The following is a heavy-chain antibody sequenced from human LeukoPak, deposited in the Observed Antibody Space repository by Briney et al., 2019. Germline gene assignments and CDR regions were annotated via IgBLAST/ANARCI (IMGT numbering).Heavy chain of an antibody. CDR2: ISAYNGNT. CDR3: ARTIFGVVTVPMWFDP. D-gene: IGHD3-3*01. V-gene: IGHV1-18*01. Sequence: ASVKVSCKASGYTFTSYGISWVRQAPGQGLEWMGWISAYNGNTNYAQKPQGRVTMTTDTSTSTAYMELRSLRSDDTAVYYCARTIFGVVTVPMWFDPWGQGTLVTVSS. J-gene: IGHJ5*02. CDR1: GYTFTSYG.